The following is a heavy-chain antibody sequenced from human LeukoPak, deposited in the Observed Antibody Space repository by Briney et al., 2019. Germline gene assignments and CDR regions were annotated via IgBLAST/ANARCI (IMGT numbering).Heavy chain of an antibody. V-gene: IGHV3-30*18. CDR3: AKVYYYGSGSYRRITWGLDY. D-gene: IGHD3-10*01. J-gene: IGHJ4*02. Sequence: GGSLRLSCAASGFTFSNYGMHWVRQAPGKGLEWVTVISHDGSNKYYADSVKGRFTISRDNSKNTLYLQMNSLRAEDTAVYYCAKVYYYGSGSYRRITWGLDYWGQGTLVTVSS. CDR1: GFTFSNYG. CDR2: ISHDGSNK.